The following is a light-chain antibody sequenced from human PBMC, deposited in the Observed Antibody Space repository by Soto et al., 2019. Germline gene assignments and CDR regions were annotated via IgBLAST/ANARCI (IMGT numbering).Light chain of an antibody. CDR2: GAS. J-gene: IGKJ3*01. Sequence: EIVMTQAAATLSVSPGERSTLSCRASQSVSSNLAWYQQKPGQAPRLLIYGASTRATGIPARFSGSGSGTEFTLIISSLQSEDFAVYYCQQYNNWPRTFGPGTKVDI. CDR1: QSVSSN. CDR3: QQYNNWPRT. V-gene: IGKV3-15*01.